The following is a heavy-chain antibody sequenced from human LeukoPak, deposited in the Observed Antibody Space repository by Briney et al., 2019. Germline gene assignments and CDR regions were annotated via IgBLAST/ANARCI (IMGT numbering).Heavy chain of an antibody. CDR3: AALGDITGTAGYFDY. J-gene: IGHJ4*02. D-gene: IGHD1-7*01. Sequence: EASVKVSCKASGFTSTSSAMQWVRQARGQRLEWIGWIVVGSGNTNYAQKFQERVTITRDMSTSTAYMELSSLRSEDTAVYYCAALGDITGTAGYFDYWGQGTLVTVSS. CDR2: IVVGSGNT. V-gene: IGHV1-58*02. CDR1: GFTSTSSA.